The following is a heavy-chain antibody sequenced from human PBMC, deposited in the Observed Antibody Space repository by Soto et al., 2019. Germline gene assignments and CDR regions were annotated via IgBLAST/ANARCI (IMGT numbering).Heavy chain of an antibody. CDR2: ISYDGSNK. D-gene: IGHD1-26*01. J-gene: IGHJ4*02. Sequence: HLGGSVRLSCAASGFTFSSYGMHWVRQAPGKGLEWVAVISYDGSNKYYADSVKGRFTISRDNSKNTRYLQMNSLRAEDTAVYYCAKDDSGGPVGYWGQGTMVSVSA. V-gene: IGHV3-30*18. CDR1: GFTFSSYG. CDR3: AKDDSGGPVGY.